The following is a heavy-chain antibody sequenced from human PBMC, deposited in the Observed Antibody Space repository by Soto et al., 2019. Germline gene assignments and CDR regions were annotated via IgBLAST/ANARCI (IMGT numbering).Heavy chain of an antibody. J-gene: IGHJ6*02. CDR1: GFTFSSYG. V-gene: IGHV3-30*18. Sequence: PGGSLRLSCAASGFTFSSYGMHWVRQAPGKGLEWVAVISYDGSNKYYADSVKDRFTISRDNSKNTLYLQMNSLRAEDTAVYYCAKDGGASHTAMVGYGMDVWGQGTTVTVSS. D-gene: IGHD5-18*01. CDR3: AKDGGASHTAMVGYGMDV. CDR2: ISYDGSNK.